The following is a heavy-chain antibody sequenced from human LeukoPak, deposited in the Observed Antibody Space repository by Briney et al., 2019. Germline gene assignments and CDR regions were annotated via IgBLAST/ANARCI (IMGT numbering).Heavy chain of an antibody. CDR3: ARGSGSYHDY. J-gene: IGHJ4*02. Sequence: GGSLRLSCAASGFTFSSYAMHWVRPAPGKGLEWVAVISYDGGNKYYADSVKGRFTISRDNSKNTLYLQMNSLRAEDTAVYYCARGSGSYHDYWGQGTLVTVSS. V-gene: IGHV3-30*04. D-gene: IGHD3-10*01. CDR2: ISYDGGNK. CDR1: GFTFSSYA.